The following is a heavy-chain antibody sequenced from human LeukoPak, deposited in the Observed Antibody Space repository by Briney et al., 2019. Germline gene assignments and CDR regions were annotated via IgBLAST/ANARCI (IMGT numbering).Heavy chain of an antibody. D-gene: IGHD4-17*01. CDR2: ISSSGSTI. CDR1: GFTFSSYE. Sequence: PGGSLRLSCAASGFTFSSYEMNWVRQAPGKGLKWVSYISSSGSTIYYADSVKGRFTISRDNAKNSLYLQMNSLRAEDTAVYYCARDRGNGDSAFDYWGQGTLVTVSS. J-gene: IGHJ4*02. V-gene: IGHV3-48*03. CDR3: ARDRGNGDSAFDY.